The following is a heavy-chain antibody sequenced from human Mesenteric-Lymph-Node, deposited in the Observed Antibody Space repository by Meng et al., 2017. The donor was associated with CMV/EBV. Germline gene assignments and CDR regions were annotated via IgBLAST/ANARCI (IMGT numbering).Heavy chain of an antibody. Sequence: ASGDSFSSYSISWVRQAPGQGLEWMGRIIPILCIAHYAQTFQGRVTITADKSPSTAYLELSSLGAEDTAVYYCARHIDHGDNYFDYWGQGTLVTVSS. J-gene: IGHJ4*02. V-gene: IGHV1-69*02. CDR2: IIPILCIA. D-gene: IGHD4-17*01. CDR1: GDSFSSYS. CDR3: ARHIDHGDNYFDY.